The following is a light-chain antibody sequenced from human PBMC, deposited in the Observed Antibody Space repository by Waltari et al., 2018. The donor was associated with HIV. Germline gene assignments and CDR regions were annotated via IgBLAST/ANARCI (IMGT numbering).Light chain of an antibody. Sequence: SYELTQPPSVSVSPGHTARITCPGDPLRKKSGYWYQQKSGQAPVLVIYEDTKRPSGIPERFSASSSGTMATLTISGAQVEDEADYYCSSTDDSGNQRLFGGGTKLTVL. J-gene: IGLJ3*02. CDR1: PLRKKS. CDR2: EDT. CDR3: SSTDDSGNQRL. V-gene: IGLV3-10*01.